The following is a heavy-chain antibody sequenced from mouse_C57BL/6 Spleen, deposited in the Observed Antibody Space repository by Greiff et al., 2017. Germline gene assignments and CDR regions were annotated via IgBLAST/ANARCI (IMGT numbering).Heavy chain of an antibody. D-gene: IGHD2-2*01. CDR3: ARKGYYWYFDV. V-gene: IGHV1-61*01. J-gene: IGHJ1*03. CDR2: IYPSDSET. Sequence: VQLQQPGAELVRPGSSVKLSCKASGYTFTSYWMDWVKQRPGQGLEWIGNIYPSDSETHYNQKFKDKATLTVDKSSSTAYMQLSSLTSEDSAVYYCARKGYYWYFDVWGTGTTVTVAS. CDR1: GYTFTSYW.